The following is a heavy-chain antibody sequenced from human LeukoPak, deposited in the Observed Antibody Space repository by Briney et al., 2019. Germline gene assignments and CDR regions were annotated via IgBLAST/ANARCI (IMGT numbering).Heavy chain of an antibody. V-gene: IGHV3-48*02. CDR1: GFTFSSYA. J-gene: IGHJ3*02. Sequence: GGSLRLSCAASGFTFSSYAMSWVRQAPGKGLEWLSYISSSSSIIYYADSVKGRFTISRDNAKNSLYLQMNSLRDEDTAVYYCARDGDSSGYYAAFDIWGQGTMVTVSS. CDR2: ISSSSSII. CDR3: ARDGDSSGYYAAFDI. D-gene: IGHD3-22*01.